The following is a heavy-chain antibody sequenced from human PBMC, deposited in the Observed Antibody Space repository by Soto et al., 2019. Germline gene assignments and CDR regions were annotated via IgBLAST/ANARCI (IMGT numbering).Heavy chain of an antibody. Sequence: QVQLVESGGGVVQPGRSLRLSCAASGFTFSSYGMHWVRQAPGKGLEWVAVISYDGSNKYYADSVKGRFTISRDNSKNTLYLQMNSLRAEDTAVYYCAKDRGYSSGLGIGYWGQGTLVTVSS. J-gene: IGHJ4*02. V-gene: IGHV3-30*18. CDR2: ISYDGSNK. CDR1: GFTFSSYG. D-gene: IGHD6-19*01. CDR3: AKDRGYSSGLGIGY.